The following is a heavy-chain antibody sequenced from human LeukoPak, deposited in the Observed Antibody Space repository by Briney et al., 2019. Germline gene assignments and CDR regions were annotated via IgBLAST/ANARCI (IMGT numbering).Heavy chain of an antibody. CDR3: ARDRSYSSSWTDY. CDR2: ISSSSSYI. J-gene: IGHJ4*02. Sequence: VGSLRLSSAASEFTFSNYWMNWVRQAPGKGLEWVSSISSSSSYIYYADSVKGRFTISRDNAKNSLYLQMNNLRAEDTAVYYCARDRSYSSSWTDYWGQGTLVTVSS. D-gene: IGHD6-13*01. V-gene: IGHV3-21*01. CDR1: EFTFSNYW.